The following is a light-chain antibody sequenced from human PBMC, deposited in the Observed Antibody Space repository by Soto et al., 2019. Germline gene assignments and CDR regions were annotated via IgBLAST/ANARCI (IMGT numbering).Light chain of an antibody. Sequence: QSVLTQPPSGSGAPGQRVTISCTGSSSNIGAGYDVHWYQQLPGTAPKLLIYVNSNRPSGVPDRFSGSKSGTSASLAITGLQAEDEADYYCQSYDKSLSGSIFGGGTKVTVL. V-gene: IGLV1-40*01. CDR2: VNS. CDR1: SSNIGAGYD. J-gene: IGLJ2*01. CDR3: QSYDKSLSGSI.